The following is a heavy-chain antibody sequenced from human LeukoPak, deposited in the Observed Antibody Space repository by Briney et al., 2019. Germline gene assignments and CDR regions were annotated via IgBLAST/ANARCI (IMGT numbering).Heavy chain of an antibody. CDR2: ISAYNGNT. V-gene: IGHV1-18*01. Sequence: ASVTVSCKASGYTFTSYGISWVRQAPGQGLEWMGWISAYNGNTNYAQKFQGRVTMTRDTPTNTVYMELSSLRTEDTAVYYCASVYLYGMDVWGQGTTVTVSS. CDR1: GYTFTSYG. J-gene: IGHJ6*02. D-gene: IGHD2-8*01. CDR3: ASVYLYGMDV.